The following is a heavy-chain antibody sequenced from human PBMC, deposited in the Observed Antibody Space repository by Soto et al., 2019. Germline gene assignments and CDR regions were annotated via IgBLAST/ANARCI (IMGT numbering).Heavy chain of an antibody. J-gene: IGHJ6*02. CDR1: GFTFSSYG. CDR3: AKIWFGEFHYYYYGMDV. Sequence: QVQLVESGGGVVQPGRSLRLSCAASGFTFSSYGMHWVRQAPGKGLEWVAVISYDGSNKYYADSVKGRFTISRDNSKNTLYLQMNSLRAEDTAVYYCAKIWFGEFHYYYYGMDVWGQGTTVTVSS. V-gene: IGHV3-30*18. CDR2: ISYDGSNK. D-gene: IGHD3-10*01.